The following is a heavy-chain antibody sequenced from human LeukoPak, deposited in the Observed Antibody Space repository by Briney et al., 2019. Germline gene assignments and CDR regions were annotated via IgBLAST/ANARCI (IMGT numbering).Heavy chain of an antibody. V-gene: IGHV1-8*01. CDR2: MNPNSGNT. J-gene: IGHJ3*02. CDR1: GYTFTSYD. D-gene: IGHD4-23*01. CDR3: ARVHYGGNVDAFDI. Sequence: ASVKVSCKASGYTFTSYDINWVRQATGQGLEWMGWMNPNSGNTGYAQKFQGRVTMTRNNSISTAYMELSSLRSEDTAVYYCARVHYGGNVDAFDIWGQGTMVTVSS.